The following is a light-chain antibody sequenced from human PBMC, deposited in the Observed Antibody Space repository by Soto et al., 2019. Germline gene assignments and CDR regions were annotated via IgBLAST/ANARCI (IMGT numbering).Light chain of an antibody. J-gene: IGKJ1*01. CDR2: AAS. CDR1: QSISNC. CDR3: QKYNSAPLT. Sequence: DIQMTQSPSTLSASVGDRVTITCRASQSISNCLAWYQQKPGKVPKLLIYAASTLQSGVPSRFSGSGSGTDFTLTISSLQPEDVATYYCQKYNSAPLTFGQGTKVEIK. V-gene: IGKV1-27*01.